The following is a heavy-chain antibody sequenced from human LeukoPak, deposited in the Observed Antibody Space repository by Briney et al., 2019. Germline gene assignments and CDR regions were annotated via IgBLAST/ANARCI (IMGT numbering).Heavy chain of an antibody. J-gene: IGHJ6*02. CDR1: GLTFSSYG. V-gene: IGHV3-30*18. Sequence: GGSLRLSCAASGLTFSSYGMHWVRQAPGKGLEWVAVISYDGSNKYYADSVKGRFTISRVNSKNTLYLQMNSLRAEDTAVYYCAKDAYYDFWSGYSTTYYYYGMDVWGQGTTVTVSS. CDR3: AKDAYYDFWSGYSTTYYYYGMDV. D-gene: IGHD3-3*01. CDR2: ISYDGSNK.